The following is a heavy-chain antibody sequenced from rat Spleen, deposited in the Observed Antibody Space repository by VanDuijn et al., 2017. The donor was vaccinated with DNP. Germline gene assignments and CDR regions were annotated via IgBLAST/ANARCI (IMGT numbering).Heavy chain of an antibody. Sequence: EVKLLESGGGLVQPGGSLKLSCATSGFTFSTAWMYWYRQFPEKRLEWVARIKAKSNNYATDYTESVKGRFTISRDDSKSSIYLQMNNLKEEDTAIYYCAWSPAYWGQGTLVTVSS. CDR3: AWSPAY. CDR2: IKAKSNNYAT. J-gene: IGHJ3*01. CDR1: GFTFSTAW. V-gene: IGHV6-6*01.